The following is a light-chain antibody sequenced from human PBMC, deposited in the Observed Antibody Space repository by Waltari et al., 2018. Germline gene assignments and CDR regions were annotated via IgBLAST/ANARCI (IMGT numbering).Light chain of an antibody. J-gene: IGLJ3*02. CDR1: SSNIGSNY. CDR2: RNN. CDR3: AAWDDSLSGSL. V-gene: IGLV1-47*01. Sequence: QSVLTQPPSASGTPGQRVTISCSGSSSNIGSNYVYWYQQLPGTAPKLLIYRNNQRPPGVPDRFSGSKSGTSASLAISGLRSEDEADYYCAAWDDSLSGSLFGGGTKLTVL.